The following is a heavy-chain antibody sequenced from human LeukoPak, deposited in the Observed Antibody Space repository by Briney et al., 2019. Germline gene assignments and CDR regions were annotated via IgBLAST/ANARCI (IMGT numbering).Heavy chain of an antibody. CDR2: ISRNSDSP. V-gene: IGHV3-11*03. D-gene: IGHD3-16*02. J-gene: IGHJ5*02. CDR3: VGPTCLRGEYCYTNP. Sequence: KTGGSLRLSYAASGFSFSDYYMIWMRQAPGKGLEWFAYISRNSDSPNHGDSVKCRFTVSRDNPKTSLYLQMNSLRAEDTAVYYCVGPTCLRGEYCYTNPWGQGTLVTVSS. CDR1: GFSFSDYY.